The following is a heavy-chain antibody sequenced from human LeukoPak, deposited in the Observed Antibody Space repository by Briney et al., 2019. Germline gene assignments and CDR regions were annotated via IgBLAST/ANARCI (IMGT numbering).Heavy chain of an antibody. CDR2: INPNSGGT. V-gene: IGHV1-2*02. J-gene: IGHJ6*02. CDR3: ARGLPQWLVVNYYYGMDV. D-gene: IGHD6-19*01. CDR1: GYIFTGYY. Sequence: ASVKVSCKASGYIFTGYYMHWVRQAPGQGLEWMGWINPNSGGTNYAQKFQGRVTMTRDTSISTAYMELSRLRSDDTAVYYCARGLPQWLVVNYYYGMDVWGQGTTVTVSS.